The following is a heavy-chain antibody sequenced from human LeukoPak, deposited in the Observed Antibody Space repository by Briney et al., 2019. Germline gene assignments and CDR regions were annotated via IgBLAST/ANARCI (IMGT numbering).Heavy chain of an antibody. CDR1: GFTFSSYW. CDR3: ARVDEYYYDSSGYYYPYYFDY. D-gene: IGHD3-22*01. J-gene: IGHJ4*02. Sequence: GGSLRLSCAASGFTFSSYWMHWVRQAPRKGLVWVSRINSDGSSTSYADSVKGRFTISRDNAKNTLYLQMNSLRAEDTAVYYCARVDEYYYDSSGYYYPYYFDYWGQGTLVTVSS. V-gene: IGHV3-74*01. CDR2: INSDGSST.